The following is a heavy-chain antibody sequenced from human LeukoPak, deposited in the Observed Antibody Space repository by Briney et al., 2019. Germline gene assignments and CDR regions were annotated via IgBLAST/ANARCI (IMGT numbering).Heavy chain of an antibody. Sequence: QPGGSLRLSCAASGFTFNEYAMSWVRQAPGKGLEWVSTIGGSGGSTYYADSVKGRFTISRDNSKNTLYLQMNSLRADDTAVYFCAKGSGERPNWFDPWGQGTLVTVSS. CDR2: IGGSGGST. CDR3: AKGSGERPNWFDP. D-gene: IGHD2-21*01. CDR1: GFTFNEYA. J-gene: IGHJ5*02. V-gene: IGHV3-23*01.